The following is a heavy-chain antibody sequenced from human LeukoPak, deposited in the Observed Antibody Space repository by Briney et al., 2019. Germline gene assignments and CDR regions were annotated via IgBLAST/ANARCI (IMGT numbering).Heavy chain of an antibody. CDR1: GYTFTSYD. Sequence: ASVKVSCKASGYTFTSYDINWVRQATGQGLEWMGWMNPNSGNTGYAHKFQGRVTMTRNTSISTAYMELSSLRSEDTAVYYCARLSSSWQDFDYWGQGTLVTVSS. V-gene: IGHV1-8*01. CDR2: MNPNSGNT. J-gene: IGHJ4*02. D-gene: IGHD6-13*01. CDR3: ARLSSSWQDFDY.